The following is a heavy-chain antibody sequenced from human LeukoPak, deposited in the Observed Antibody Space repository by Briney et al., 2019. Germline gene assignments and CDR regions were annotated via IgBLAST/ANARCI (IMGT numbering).Heavy chain of an antibody. Sequence: PSETLSLTCTVSGGSISSDNYSWSWIRQPAGKGLEWIGRVYTSASTNYNPSLKSRVTISVDTSKKQFSLKLSSVTAADTAVYYCAREKIGYYDGSGRGWFDPWGQGTLVTVSS. D-gene: IGHD3-22*01. J-gene: IGHJ5*02. CDR1: GGSISSDNYS. CDR3: AREKIGYYDGSGRGWFDP. CDR2: VYTSAST. V-gene: IGHV4-61*02.